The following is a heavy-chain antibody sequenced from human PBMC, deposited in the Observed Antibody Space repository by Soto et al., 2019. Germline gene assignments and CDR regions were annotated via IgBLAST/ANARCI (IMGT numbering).Heavy chain of an antibody. V-gene: IGHV3-21*01. CDR1: GFRCIIYR. CDR3: ARDPPMGYDSSGPS. D-gene: IGHD3-22*01. J-gene: IGHJ3*01. CDR2: ISSSSSYI. Sequence: AVRRYCVDSGFRCIIYRMNWVRQAPGKGLEWVSSISSSSSYIYYADSVKGRFTISRDNAKNSLYLQMNSLRAEDTAVYYCARDPPMGYDSSGPSWGQGTMVTVSS.